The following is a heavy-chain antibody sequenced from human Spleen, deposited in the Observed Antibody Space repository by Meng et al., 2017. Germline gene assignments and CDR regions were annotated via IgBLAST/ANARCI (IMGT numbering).Heavy chain of an antibody. CDR2: IYYSGAT. Sequence: GSLRLSCTVSGGSISSSSYYWGWIRQPPGKGLEWIGSIYYSGATYYSPSLKSRVTISVDTSKNQFSLKLKSVTAADTAVYYCARDDGRDGFNFYIRGFDHWGQGALVTVSS. CDR1: GGSISSSSYY. V-gene: IGHV4-39*07. J-gene: IGHJ4*02. D-gene: IGHD5-24*01. CDR3: ARDDGRDGFNFYIRGFDH.